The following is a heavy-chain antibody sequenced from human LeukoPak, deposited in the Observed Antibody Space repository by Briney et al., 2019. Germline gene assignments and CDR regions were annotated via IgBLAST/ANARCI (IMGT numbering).Heavy chain of an antibody. J-gene: IGHJ4*02. CDR1: GFTFSSYG. CDR2: ISYDGSNK. D-gene: IGHD3-16*01. V-gene: IGHV3-30*18. CDR3: AKSPYDYVSLGDY. Sequence: GRSLRLSCAASGFTFSSYGMHWVRQAPGKGLEWVAVISYDGSNKYYADSVKGRFTISRDNSKNTLYLQMNSLRAEDTAVYYCAKSPYDYVSLGDYWGQGTLVTVSS.